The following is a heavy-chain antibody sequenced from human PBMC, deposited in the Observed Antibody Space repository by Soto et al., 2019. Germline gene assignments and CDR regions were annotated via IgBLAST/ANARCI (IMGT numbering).Heavy chain of an antibody. Sequence: SLRLSCAASGFTFSSYGMHWVRQAPGKGLEWVAVIWYDGSNKYYADSVKGRFTISRDNSKNTLYLQMNSLRAEDTAVYYCARDKIRGELLRGGYDAFDIWGQGTMVTVSS. CDR2: IWYDGSNK. J-gene: IGHJ3*02. V-gene: IGHV3-33*01. CDR3: ARDKIRGELLRGGYDAFDI. D-gene: IGHD1-26*01. CDR1: GFTFSSYG.